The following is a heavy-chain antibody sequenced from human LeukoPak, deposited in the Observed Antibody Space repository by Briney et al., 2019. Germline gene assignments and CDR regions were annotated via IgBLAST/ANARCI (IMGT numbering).Heavy chain of an antibody. CDR1: VYTFTSYY. D-gene: IGHD3-22*01. Sequence: ASVKVSCKASVYTFTSYYMHWVRQAPGQGLEWMGIINPSGGSTSYAQKFQGRVTMTRDTSTSTVYMELSSLRSEDTAVYYCAREVAVVLSWDAFDIWGQGTMVTVSS. CDR2: INPSGGST. CDR3: AREVAVVLSWDAFDI. V-gene: IGHV1-46*03. J-gene: IGHJ3*02.